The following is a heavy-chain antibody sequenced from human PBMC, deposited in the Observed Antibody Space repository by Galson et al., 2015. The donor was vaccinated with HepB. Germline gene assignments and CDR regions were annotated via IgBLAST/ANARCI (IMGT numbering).Heavy chain of an antibody. D-gene: IGHD5-18*01. V-gene: IGHV3-48*03. Sequence: SLRLSCAASGLTFGTYEMNWVRQAPGKGLEWVSYIGNTGTDIYYSDSVKGRFTISRDNAKNSLYLHMNSLRAEDTAVYYCARTPVGFSYGYLEYWGQGTLVTVSS. CDR1: GLTFGTYE. CDR3: ARTPVGFSYGYLEY. CDR2: IGNTGTDI. J-gene: IGHJ4*02.